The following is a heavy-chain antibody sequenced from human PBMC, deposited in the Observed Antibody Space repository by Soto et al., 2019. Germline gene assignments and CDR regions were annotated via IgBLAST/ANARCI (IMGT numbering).Heavy chain of an antibody. Sequence: EVQLVESGGALVPWGGSLRLSCVASGFTFSVYSMNWVRQAPGKGLEWFSYITSDTKTIKYADSVKGRFTISRDNAKNSVYLQMNSLRDEDTAVYYCARSVEGHFDYWGQGTVVTVSS. CDR1: GFTFSVYS. V-gene: IGHV3-48*02. CDR3: ARSVEGHFDY. J-gene: IGHJ4*02. D-gene: IGHD6-19*01. CDR2: ITSDTKTI.